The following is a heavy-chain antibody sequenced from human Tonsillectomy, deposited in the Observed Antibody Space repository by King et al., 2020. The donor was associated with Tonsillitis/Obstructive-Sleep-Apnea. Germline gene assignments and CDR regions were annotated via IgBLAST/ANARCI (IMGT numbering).Heavy chain of an antibody. J-gene: IGHJ4*02. CDR3: ARRSSTEGGLIDY. Sequence: VQLVESGGGLVQPGGSLRLSCAASGFTFSSYWMHWVRQAPGKGLVWVSRINSDGSRTSYADSVKGRLTISRDNAKNTLYLQMNSLRAEDTAVYYCARRSSTEGGLIDYWGQGTLVTVSS. CDR1: GFTFSSYW. CDR2: INSDGSRT. D-gene: IGHD6-13*01. V-gene: IGHV3-74*01.